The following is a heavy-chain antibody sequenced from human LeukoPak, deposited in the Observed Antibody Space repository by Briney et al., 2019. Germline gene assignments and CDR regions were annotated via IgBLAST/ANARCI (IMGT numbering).Heavy chain of an antibody. V-gene: IGHV3-74*01. D-gene: IGHD6-13*01. Sequence: PGGSLRLSCAASGFTFSSYWMHWVRQAPGKGLVWVSRINTDGSSTSYADSVKGRFTISRDNAKNTLYLQMNSLRAEDTALYYCAKDISSKGILGYFDYWGQGTLVTVSS. J-gene: IGHJ4*02. CDR1: GFTFSSYW. CDR2: INTDGSST. CDR3: AKDISSKGILGYFDY.